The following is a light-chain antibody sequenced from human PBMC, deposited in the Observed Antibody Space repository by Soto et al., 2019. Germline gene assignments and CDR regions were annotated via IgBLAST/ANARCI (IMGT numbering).Light chain of an antibody. J-gene: IGLJ3*02. CDR3: SSYAGNLL. CDR1: SSDVGGYNF. Sequence: QSALTQSPSASGSPGQSVTISCTGTSSDVGGYNFVSWYQQHPGIAPKLMIYEVSKRLSGVPDRFSGSKSGNTASLTVSGLQADDEADYYCSSYAGNLLFGGGTKVTVL. V-gene: IGLV2-8*01. CDR2: EVS.